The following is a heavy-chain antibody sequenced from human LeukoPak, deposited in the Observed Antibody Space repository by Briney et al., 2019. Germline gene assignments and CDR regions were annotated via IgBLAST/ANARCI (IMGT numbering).Heavy chain of an antibody. V-gene: IGHV1-69*13. CDR3: AKGHDDFRQFDF. D-gene: IGHD3-3*01. Sequence: SVKVSCKASGGTFTNYAISRVRKAPGHGLEWMGGIIPIFGTGHSAQKFQGRLTITADESTHTTYMELSSLRSEDTAVYYCAKGHDDFRQFDFWGQGTLVIVSS. CDR2: IIPIFGTG. J-gene: IGHJ4*02. CDR1: GGTFTNYA.